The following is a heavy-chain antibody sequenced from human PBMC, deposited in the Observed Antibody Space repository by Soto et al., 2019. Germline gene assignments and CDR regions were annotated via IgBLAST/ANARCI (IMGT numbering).Heavy chain of an antibody. CDR3: ASNYYDTNWFDP. CDR1: GGTFSSYA. J-gene: IGHJ5*02. Sequence: SVKVCCKSPGGTFSSYAISWVRQAPGQGLEWMGGIIPIFGTANYAQKFQGRVTITADESTSTAYMELSSLRSEDTAVYYCASNYYDTNWFDPWGQGTLVTVSS. V-gene: IGHV1-69*13. CDR2: IIPIFGTA. D-gene: IGHD3-22*01.